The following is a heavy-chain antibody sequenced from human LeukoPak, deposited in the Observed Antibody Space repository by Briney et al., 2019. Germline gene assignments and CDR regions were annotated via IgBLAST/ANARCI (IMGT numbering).Heavy chain of an antibody. CDR1: GYTPTELS. D-gene: IGHD3-3*01. CDR3: ATVKPYYDFWSGYSRAEYFQH. Sequence: ASVKVSCKVSGYTPTELSMHWVRQAPGKGLEWMGGFDPEDGETIYAQKFQGRVTMTEDTSTDTAYMELSSLRSEDTAVYYCATVKPYYDFWSGYSRAEYFQHWGQGTLVTVSS. J-gene: IGHJ1*01. CDR2: FDPEDGET. V-gene: IGHV1-24*01.